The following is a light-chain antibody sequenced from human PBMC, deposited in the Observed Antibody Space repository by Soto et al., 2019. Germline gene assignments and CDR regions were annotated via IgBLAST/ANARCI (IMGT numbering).Light chain of an antibody. Sequence: HSALTQPPSASGSPGQSVTISCTGTSSDVGGYNYVSWYQQHPGKAPKLMIYEVSKRPSGVPDRFSGSKSGNTASLTVSGLQAEDEADYYCSSYAGSNNFGVVFGGGTQLTVL. V-gene: IGLV2-8*01. J-gene: IGLJ2*01. CDR2: EVS. CDR3: SSYAGSNNFGVV. CDR1: SSDVGGYNY.